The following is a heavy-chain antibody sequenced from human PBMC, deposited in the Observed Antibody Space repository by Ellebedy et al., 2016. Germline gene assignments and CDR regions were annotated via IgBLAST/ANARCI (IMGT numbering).Heavy chain of an antibody. CDR1: GGSISSGVYY. Sequence: SETLSLXXTVSGGSISSGVYYWSWIRQPAGKGLEWIGRINVSGSTNYNPSLKSRITMSVDTSKNQFSLKLASVTAADTAVYYCAKEGYGGNSYYYYGMDVWGQGTTVTVSS. V-gene: IGHV4-61*02. CDR3: AKEGYGGNSYYYYGMDV. CDR2: INVSGST. J-gene: IGHJ6*02. D-gene: IGHD4-23*01.